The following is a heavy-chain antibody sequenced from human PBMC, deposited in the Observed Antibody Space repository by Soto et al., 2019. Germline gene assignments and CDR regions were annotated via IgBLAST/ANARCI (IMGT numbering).Heavy chain of an antibody. V-gene: IGHV4-39*01. CDR2: IYYSGST. J-gene: IGHJ4*02. CDR3: ARHLSSSGWYEDY. Sequence: QLQLQESGPGLVKPSETLSLTCTVSGGSISSSSYYWGWIRQPPGKGLEWIGRIYYSGSTYYNPSLKSRVTIAVDTSKNQCSLKLSSVTAADTAVYYFARHLSSSGWYEDYWFQGTLVTVST. CDR1: GGSISSSSYY. D-gene: IGHD6-19*01.